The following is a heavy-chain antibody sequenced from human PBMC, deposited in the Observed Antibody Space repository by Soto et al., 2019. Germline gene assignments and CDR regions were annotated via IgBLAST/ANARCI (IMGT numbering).Heavy chain of an antibody. J-gene: IGHJ6*02. CDR2: IIPLFRTT. D-gene: IGHD4-4*01. V-gene: IGHV1-69*12. CDR3: ARDNDRLQLGGNYYYILDV. Sequence: QVQLVQSGAEMKEPGSSVKVSCKTSGGTFSSSAISWLRQAPGQGLEWMRGIIPLFRTTDYAQKFQGRVTIAADESTSTAYMELSSLRSEDTAVYYCARDNDRLQLGGNYYYILDVWGQGTPITVSS. CDR1: GGTFSSSA.